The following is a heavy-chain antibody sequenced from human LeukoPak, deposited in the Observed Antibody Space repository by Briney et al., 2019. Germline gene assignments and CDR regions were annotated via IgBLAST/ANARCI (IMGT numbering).Heavy chain of an antibody. V-gene: IGHV3-48*03. CDR2: IRASGTLT. Sequence: GGSLRLSCAASGFSFSSYEMNWVRQAPGKGLEWISYIRASGTLTHYADSVEGRFTISRDNAKNSLYLQMSNLRGEDTALYYCARDGTPIYSNGWVYMDVWGKGTTVTISS. CDR3: ARDGTPIYSNGWVYMDV. CDR1: GFSFSSYE. D-gene: IGHD6-25*01. J-gene: IGHJ6*04.